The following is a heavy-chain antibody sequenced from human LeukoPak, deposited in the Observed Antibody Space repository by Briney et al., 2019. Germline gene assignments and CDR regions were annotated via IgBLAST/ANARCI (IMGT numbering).Heavy chain of an antibody. CDR1: GYSISSGYY. J-gene: IGHJ4*02. V-gene: IGHV4-38-2*01. D-gene: IGHD3-10*01. Sequence: SETLSLTCAVSGYSISSGYYWGWIRQPPGKGLEWIGSIYHSGSTYYNPSLKSRVTISVDTSKNQFSLKLSSVTAADTAVYYCARLFWFGKDTYFDYWGQGTLVTVSS. CDR2: IYHSGST. CDR3: ARLFWFGKDTYFDY.